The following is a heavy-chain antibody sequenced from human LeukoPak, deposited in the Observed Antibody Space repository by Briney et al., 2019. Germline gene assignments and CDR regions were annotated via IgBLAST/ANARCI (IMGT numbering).Heavy chain of an antibody. Sequence: PSETLSLTCAVYGGSFSGYYWSWIRHPPGKGLEWIGEINHSGRTNYNPALKSRVMISVDTSKKQFSLKMTSVTAADTAVYYCARGRQWLVPLADYYGMDVWGQGTTVTVSS. CDR1: GGSFSGYY. CDR3: ARGRQWLVPLADYYGMDV. J-gene: IGHJ6*02. D-gene: IGHD6-19*01. V-gene: IGHV4-34*01. CDR2: INHSGRT.